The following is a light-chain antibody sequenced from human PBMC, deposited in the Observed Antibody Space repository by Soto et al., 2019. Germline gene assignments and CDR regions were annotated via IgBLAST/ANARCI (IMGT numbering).Light chain of an antibody. CDR3: SSYSGTNYHYV. J-gene: IGLJ1*01. V-gene: IGLV2-8*01. Sequence: QSVLTQPPSASGSFGQSVTISCTGTSSDVGGYNYVSWYQQHPGKAPKLMIYEVSERPSGVPDRFSGSKSGNTASLTVSGLKADDEADYSCSSYSGTNYHYVFGTGTKVTVL. CDR2: EVS. CDR1: SSDVGGYNY.